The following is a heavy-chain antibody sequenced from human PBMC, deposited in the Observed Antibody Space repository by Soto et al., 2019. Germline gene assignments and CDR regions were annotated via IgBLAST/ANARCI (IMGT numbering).Heavy chain of an antibody. V-gene: IGHV3-30-3*01. D-gene: IGHD2-21*01. Sequence: QVQLVESGGGVVRPGRSLRLSCAASGFTFRTYTMHWVRQAPGKGLEWVAFISYDGSDKYYADSVKRRFTISRDNSKNTLYLQMNSLRDNDTAVYFCARDPSHNLLRYFDFWGQGTLVTVSS. J-gene: IGHJ4*02. CDR1: GFTFRTYT. CDR3: ARDPSHNLLRYFDF. CDR2: ISYDGSDK.